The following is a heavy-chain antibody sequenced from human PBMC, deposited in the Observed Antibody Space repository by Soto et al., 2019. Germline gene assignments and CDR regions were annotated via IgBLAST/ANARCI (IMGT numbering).Heavy chain of an antibody. CDR2: IYYTGST. Sequence: QVQLQESGPGLVKPSETLSLTCSVSGGSISSDYWSWIRQPPGKGLEWIGYIYYTGSTTYNPTLKSRVTILVHTSKNQFSLNLRSVTAADTAMYNCARALREVEVVAARDMDVRGKGATVTVSS. CDR3: ARALREVEVVAARDMDV. CDR1: GGSISSDY. D-gene: IGHD2-15*01. J-gene: IGHJ6*03. V-gene: IGHV4-59*01.